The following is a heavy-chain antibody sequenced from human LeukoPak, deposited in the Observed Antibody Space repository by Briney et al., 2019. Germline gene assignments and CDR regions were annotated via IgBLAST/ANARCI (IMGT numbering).Heavy chain of an antibody. J-gene: IGHJ4*02. V-gene: IGHV3-72*01. CDR1: GFTFSDHY. CDR2: TRNKANRYTT. D-gene: IGHD6-13*01. Sequence: GGSLRLSCAASGFTFSDHYMDWVRQAPGKGLEWVGRTRNKANRYTTEYAASVKDRFTISRDDSKNSLYLQMDSLKTEDTAVYYCTRVHSSSWSGSYFDFWGQGTLVTVSS. CDR3: TRVHSSSWSGSYFDF.